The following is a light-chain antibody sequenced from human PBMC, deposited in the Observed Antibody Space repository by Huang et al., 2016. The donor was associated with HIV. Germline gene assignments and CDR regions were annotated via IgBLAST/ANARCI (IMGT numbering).Light chain of an antibody. CDR1: QSVSSN. V-gene: IGKV3-15*01. J-gene: IGKJ1*01. Sequence: EIVMTQSPATLSVSPGKRATLSCRASQSVSSNLAWYQQKPGQAPRLLIYGTSTRATVISDRFSGSGSGTGFTLTINSLQSEDFAIYYCQQYNNWPGTFGQGTKVEIK. CDR3: QQYNNWPGT. CDR2: GTS.